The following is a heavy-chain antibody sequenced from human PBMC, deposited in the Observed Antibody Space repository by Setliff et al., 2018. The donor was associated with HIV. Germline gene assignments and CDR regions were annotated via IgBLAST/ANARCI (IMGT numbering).Heavy chain of an antibody. CDR1: GGALSTYA. CDR2: IIPVFGTA. D-gene: IGHD3-22*01. CDR3: ARAAYYDSRDFSDYYYMDV. V-gene: IGHV1-69*13. J-gene: IGHJ6*03. Sequence: ASVQVSCKASGGALSTYAINWVRQAPGQGLEWVGGIIPVFGTANYAQKLEGRVTITADESTSTAYMELSGLSSEDTAVYYCARAAYYDSRDFSDYYYMDVWGTG.